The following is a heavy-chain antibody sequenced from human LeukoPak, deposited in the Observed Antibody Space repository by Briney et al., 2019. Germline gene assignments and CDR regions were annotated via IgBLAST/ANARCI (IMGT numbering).Heavy chain of an antibody. Sequence: GGSLRLSCAASGFTFSDYWMHWVRQAPGKGLVWVSRISRDESSTNYADSVKGRFTISRDNAKGTLYFQMNSLRPEDTAVYYCARDLGNLINAYDIWGQGTMDTVSS. J-gene: IGHJ3*02. CDR1: GFTFSDYW. CDR3: ARDLGNLINAYDI. V-gene: IGHV3-74*01. CDR2: ISRDESST.